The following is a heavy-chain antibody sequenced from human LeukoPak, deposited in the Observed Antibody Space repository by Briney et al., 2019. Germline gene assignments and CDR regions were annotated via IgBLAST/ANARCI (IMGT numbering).Heavy chain of an antibody. D-gene: IGHD6-6*01. J-gene: IGHJ3*02. CDR1: GFTFGDYG. CDR3: AKAYSSSSVSAFDI. V-gene: IGHV3-20*04. Sequence: GGSLRLSCAASGFTFGDYGMGWVRQAPEKGLEWVSGINWDGGSTGYADSVKGRFTISRDNAKNSLYLQMNSLRAEDMALYYCAKAYSSSSVSAFDIWGQGTMVTVSS. CDR2: INWDGGST.